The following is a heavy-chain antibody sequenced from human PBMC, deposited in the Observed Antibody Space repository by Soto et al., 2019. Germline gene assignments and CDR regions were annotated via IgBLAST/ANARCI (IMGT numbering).Heavy chain of an antibody. J-gene: IGHJ6*02. Sequence: PGGSLRLSCAASGFTFSTYWMHWVRQVPGKGLVWVSRMNSDGSSTVYADSVKGRFTISRDNAKNTLYLQMNSLRAEDTAVYYCARPYYYDSSGYPYYYYGMDVWGQGTTVTVSS. V-gene: IGHV3-74*01. CDR1: GFTFSTYW. CDR2: MNSDGSST. D-gene: IGHD3-22*01. CDR3: ARPYYYDSSGYPYYYYGMDV.